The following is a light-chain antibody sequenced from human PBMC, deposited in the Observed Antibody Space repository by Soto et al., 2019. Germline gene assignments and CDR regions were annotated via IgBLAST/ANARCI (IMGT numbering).Light chain of an antibody. Sequence: DIQMTQSPSTLSASVEDRVTITCRASQSLDSWLAWYQQKPGKPPKLLIYKTSILEFGVPSRFSGSGSGTEFTPTISSLPADDFATYYYQQYNTYSTFGQGTKVEIK. CDR2: KTS. J-gene: IGKJ1*01. V-gene: IGKV1-5*03. CDR3: QQYNTYST. CDR1: QSLDSW.